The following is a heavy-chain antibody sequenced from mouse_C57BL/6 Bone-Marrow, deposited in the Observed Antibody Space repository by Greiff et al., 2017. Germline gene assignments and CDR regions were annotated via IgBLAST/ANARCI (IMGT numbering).Heavy chain of an antibody. CDR3: ARAYGSSYDWFAY. CDR1: GFTFSSYA. J-gene: IGHJ3*01. V-gene: IGHV5-4*03. Sequence: DVKLVESGGGLVKPGGSLKLSCAASGFTFSSYAMSWVRQTPEKRLEWVATISDGGSYTYYPDNVKGRFTISRDNAKNYLYLQMSHLKSEDTAMYYCARAYGSSYDWFAYWGQGTLVTVSA. CDR2: ISDGGSYT. D-gene: IGHD1-1*01.